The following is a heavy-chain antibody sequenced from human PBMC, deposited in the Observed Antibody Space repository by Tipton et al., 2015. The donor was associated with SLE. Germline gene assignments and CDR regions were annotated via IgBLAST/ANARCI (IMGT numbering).Heavy chain of an antibody. CDR1: GGTFNTYV. D-gene: IGHD2-15*01. CDR3: ARSPGIVVVGAAEGWFVP. Sequence: QSGAEVKKPGSSVKVSCVASGGTFNTYVVNWVRQAPGQGLEWMGGITPIVGTTNYAQEFQGRVTITADESTNSVFMELTSLKSEDSAVYYCARSPGIVVVGAAEGWFVPWGQGTLVTVSS. CDR2: ITPIVGTT. V-gene: IGHV1-69*01. J-gene: IGHJ5*02.